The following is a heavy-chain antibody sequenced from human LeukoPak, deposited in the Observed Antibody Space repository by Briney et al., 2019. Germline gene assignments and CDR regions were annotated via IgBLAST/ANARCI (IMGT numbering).Heavy chain of an antibody. J-gene: IGHJ6*02. V-gene: IGHV1-24*01. CDR1: GYTLTELS. CDR3: ATVGGVVPAAIHYYYYGMDV. Sequence: EASVKVSCKVSGYTLTELSMHWVRQAPGKGLEWMGGSDPEDGETIYAQKFQGRVTMTEDTSTDTAYMELSSLRSEDTAVYYCATVGGVVPAAIHYYYYGMDVWGQGTTVTVSS. D-gene: IGHD2-2*02. CDR2: SDPEDGET.